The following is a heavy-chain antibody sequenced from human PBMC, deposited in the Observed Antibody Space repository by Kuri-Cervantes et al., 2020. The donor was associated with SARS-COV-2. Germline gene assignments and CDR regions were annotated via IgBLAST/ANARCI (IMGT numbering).Heavy chain of an antibody. V-gene: IGHV1-69*11. J-gene: IGHJ4*02. Sequence: SVKVSCKASGGTFSSYGISWVRQAPGQGLEWMGRIIPLPHRTDYAQKFQGRVTITADESTSTAYMEVNNLRSDDTAIFYRAISTGAADDSRGQGTLVTVSS. CDR2: IIPLPHRT. CDR3: AISTGAADDS. CDR1: GGTFSSYG. D-gene: IGHD7-27*01.